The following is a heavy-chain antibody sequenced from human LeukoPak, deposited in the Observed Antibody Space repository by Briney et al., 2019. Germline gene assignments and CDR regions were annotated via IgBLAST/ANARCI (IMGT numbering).Heavy chain of an antibody. CDR3: ARRRVGTTFYYYYYMDV. CDR2: ISSSSSYI. V-gene: IGHV3-21*05. CDR1: GFTFSNYE. J-gene: IGHJ6*03. Sequence: GGSLRLSCAASGFTFSNYEMHWVRQAPGKGLEWVSYISSSSSYIYYADSVKGRFTISRDNAKNSLYLQMNSLRAEDTAVYYCARRRVGTTFYYYYYMDVWGKGTTVTISS. D-gene: IGHD1-26*01.